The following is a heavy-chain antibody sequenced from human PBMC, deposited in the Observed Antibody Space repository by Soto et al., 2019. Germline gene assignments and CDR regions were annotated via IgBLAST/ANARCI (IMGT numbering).Heavy chain of an antibody. Sequence: ASVKVSCKAPGDTFTSYGISWVRQAPGQGLEWMGGVIPYIGNANYAQKLQGRVTITADKSTSTAYMELRSLRSDDTAVYYCARNGGRAFGVVIYYYYYGMDVWGQGTTVTVSS. D-gene: IGHD3-3*01. CDR1: GDTFTSYG. CDR3: ARNGGRAFGVVIYYYYYGMDV. J-gene: IGHJ6*02. CDR2: VIPYIGNA. V-gene: IGHV1-18*01.